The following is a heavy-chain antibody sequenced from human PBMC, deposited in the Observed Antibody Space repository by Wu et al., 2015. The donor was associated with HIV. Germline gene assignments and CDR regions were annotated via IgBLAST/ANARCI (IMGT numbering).Heavy chain of an antibody. Sequence: QVQLVQSGAEVKKPGSSVKVSCKASGGTFSSYAISWVRQAPGQGLEWMGGIIPIFGTANYAQKFQGRVTITTDESTSTAYMELSSLRSEDTAVYYCAVGGITMVRGRPGDAFDIWGQGTMVTVSS. V-gene: IGHV1-69*01. CDR2: IIPIFGTA. CDR1: GGTFSSYA. D-gene: IGHD3-10*01. CDR3: AVGGITMVRGRPGDAFDI. J-gene: IGHJ3*02.